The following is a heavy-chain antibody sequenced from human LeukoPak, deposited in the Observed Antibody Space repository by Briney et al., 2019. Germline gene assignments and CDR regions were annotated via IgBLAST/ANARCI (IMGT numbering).Heavy chain of an antibody. CDR1: GYTFTSYY. J-gene: IGHJ4*02. CDR3: TTNRDILTGSMFLNPGKMSK. Sequence: ASVKVSYKASGYTFTSYYMHWVRQAPGQGLEWMGIINPSGGSTSYAQKFQGRVTMTRDTSTSTVYMELSSLRSEDTAVYYCTTNRDILTGSMFLNPGKMSKWGQGTLVTVSS. V-gene: IGHV1-46*01. CDR2: INPSGGST. D-gene: IGHD3-9*01.